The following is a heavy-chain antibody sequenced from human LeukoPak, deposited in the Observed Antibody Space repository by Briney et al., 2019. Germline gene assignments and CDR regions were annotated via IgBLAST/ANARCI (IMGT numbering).Heavy chain of an antibody. V-gene: IGHV3-20*04. J-gene: IGHJ3*01. Sequence: GGSLRLSCAASGFTFDDYGMSRVRQAPGKGLEWVSGINWNGGSTRYADSVKGRFTISRDKAKNSLYLQMNSLRAEDTALYYCARDGGFRAAVAGPFDLWDQGTMVTVSS. CDR1: GFTFDDYG. CDR3: ARDGGFRAAVAGPFDL. CDR2: INWNGGST. D-gene: IGHD6-19*01.